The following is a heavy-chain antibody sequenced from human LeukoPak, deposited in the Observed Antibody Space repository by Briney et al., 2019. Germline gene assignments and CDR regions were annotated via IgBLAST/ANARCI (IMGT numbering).Heavy chain of an antibody. CDR1: GFTVSSNY. CDR2: ISSSSSYI. D-gene: IGHD1-26*01. J-gene: IGHJ4*02. Sequence: GGSLRLSCAASGFTVSSNYMSWVRQAPGKGLEWVSFISSSSSYIYYADPVKGRFTISRDNAKNSLYLQMNSLRAEDTAVYYCARDGLLVGATDYWGQGTLVTVSS. CDR3: ARDGLLVGATDY. V-gene: IGHV3-21*01.